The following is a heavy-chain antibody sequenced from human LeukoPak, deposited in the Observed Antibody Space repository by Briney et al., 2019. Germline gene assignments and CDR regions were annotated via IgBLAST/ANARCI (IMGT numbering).Heavy chain of an antibody. CDR3: ARAGGIPKYYYMDV. V-gene: IGHV4-61*02. CDR1: GGSISSGSYY. J-gene: IGHJ6*03. CDR2: IYTSGST. Sequence: SETLSLTCTVSGGSISSGSYYWSWIRQPAGKGLEWIGRIYTSGSTNYNPSLESRVTISVDTSKNQFSLKLSSVTAADTAVYYCARAGGIPKYYYMDVWGKGTTVTVSS. D-gene: IGHD2-21*01.